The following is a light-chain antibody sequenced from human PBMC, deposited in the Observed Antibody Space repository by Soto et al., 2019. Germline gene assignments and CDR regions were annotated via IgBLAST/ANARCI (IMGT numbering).Light chain of an antibody. CDR3: CSYAGSSTWV. CDR1: SSDVGSSNL. Sequence: QSALTQPASVSGSPGQSITISCTGTSSDVGSSNLVSWYQQHPGKAPKLMIYEGSKRPSGVSDRFSGSKTGNTASLTISGLQAEDEGGYYCCSYAGSSTWVFGGGTKVTVL. CDR2: EGS. J-gene: IGLJ3*02. V-gene: IGLV2-23*01.